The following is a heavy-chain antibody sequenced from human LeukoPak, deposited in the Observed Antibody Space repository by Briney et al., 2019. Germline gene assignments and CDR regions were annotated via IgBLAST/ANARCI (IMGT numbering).Heavy chain of an antibody. V-gene: IGHV3-53*01. CDR3: ARAEGG. Sequence: GGSLRLSCAASGFTFSNYWMHWVRQAPGKGLVWVSVIYTGGGTYYADSVKGRFTVSRDKSKNTLYLQMNSLRAEDTAVYYCARAEGGCGQGTLVTVSS. CDR1: GFTFSNYW. CDR2: IYTGGGT. D-gene: IGHD3-16*01. J-gene: IGHJ4*02.